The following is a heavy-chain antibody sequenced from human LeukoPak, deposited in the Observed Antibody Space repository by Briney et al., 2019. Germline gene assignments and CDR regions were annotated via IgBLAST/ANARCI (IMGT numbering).Heavy chain of an antibody. CDR1: GGSISSYY. D-gene: IGHD3-10*01. CDR2: IYYSGST. V-gene: IGHV4-59*08. CDR3: ARRYGSGSYYKFDP. Sequence: PSETLSLTCTVSGGSISSYYWSWIRQPPGKGLEWIGYIYYSGSTNYNPSLKSRVTMSVDTSKNQFSLKLSSVTAADTAVYYCARRYGSGSYYKFDPWGQGTLVTVSS. J-gene: IGHJ5*02.